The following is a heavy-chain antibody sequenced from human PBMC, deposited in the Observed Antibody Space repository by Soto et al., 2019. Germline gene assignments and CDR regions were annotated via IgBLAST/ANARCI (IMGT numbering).Heavy chain of an antibody. CDR1: GFTFSSYA. J-gene: IGHJ6*02. CDR2: ISGSGGST. D-gene: IGHD3-3*01. Sequence: GGSLRLSCAASGFTFSSYAMSWVRQAPGKGLEWVSAISGSGGSTYYADSVKGRFTISRDNSKNTLYLQMNSLRAEDTAVYYCATDMMHLDFGVGYKYYYGMDVWGQGNTVTVS. CDR3: ATDMMHLDFGVGYKYYYGMDV. V-gene: IGHV3-23*01.